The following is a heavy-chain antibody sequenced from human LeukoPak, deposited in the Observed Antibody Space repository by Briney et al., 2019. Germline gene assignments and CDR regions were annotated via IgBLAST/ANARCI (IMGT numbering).Heavy chain of an antibody. CDR3: ARQTGSGLFILP. D-gene: IGHD3/OR15-3a*01. V-gene: IGHV4-39*01. CDR1: GGSISSSTYY. Sequence: SETLSFTCTVSGGSISSSTYYWGWIRQPPGKGLEWIGSMYYSGSTYYNPSLKSRVTISLDTSKNQFSLRLTSVTAADTAVYYCARQTGSGLFILPGGQGTLVTVSS. J-gene: IGHJ4*02. CDR2: MYYSGST.